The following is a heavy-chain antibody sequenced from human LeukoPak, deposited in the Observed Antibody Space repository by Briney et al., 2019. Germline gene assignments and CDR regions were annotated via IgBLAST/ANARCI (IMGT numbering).Heavy chain of an antibody. CDR3: AREVADYDSSGYYSSGDWFDP. CDR2: IYYSGST. Sequence: SETLSLTCTVSGGSISSGGYYWSWIRQHPGKGLEWIGYIYYSGSTYYNPSLKSRVTISVDTSKNQFSLKLSSVTAADTAVYYCAREVADYDSSGYYSSGDWFDPWGQGTLVTVSS. J-gene: IGHJ5*02. CDR1: GGSISSGGYY. D-gene: IGHD3-22*01. V-gene: IGHV4-31*03.